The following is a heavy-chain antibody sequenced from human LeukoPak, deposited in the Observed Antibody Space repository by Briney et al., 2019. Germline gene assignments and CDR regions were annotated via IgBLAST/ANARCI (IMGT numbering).Heavy chain of an antibody. CDR1: GGSISSYY. Sequence: PSETLSLTCTVSGGSISSYYWSWIRQPAGKGLEWIGRIYTSGSTNYNPSLKSRVTMSVDASKNQFSLKLSSVTAADTAVYYCARDQEYSAYDRGLDYWGQGTLVTVSA. J-gene: IGHJ4*02. CDR3: ARDQEYSAYDRGLDY. CDR2: IYTSGST. D-gene: IGHD5-12*01. V-gene: IGHV4-4*07.